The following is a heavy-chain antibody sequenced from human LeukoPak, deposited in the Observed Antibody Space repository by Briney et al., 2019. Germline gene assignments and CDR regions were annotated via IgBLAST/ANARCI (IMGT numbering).Heavy chain of an antibody. V-gene: IGHV3-23*01. CDR2: ISGSGGST. J-gene: IGHJ5*02. D-gene: IGHD2-15*01. CDR1: GFTFSSYA. Sequence: GGSLRLSCAASGFTFSSYAMSWVRQAPGKGLEWVSTISGSGGSTYYADSVKGRFTISRDNSKNTLYLQMSSLRAEDTAIYFXXXXXXXCGGNNCYGWFDPWGQGTLVTVSS. CDR3: XXXXXXCGGNNCYGWFDP.